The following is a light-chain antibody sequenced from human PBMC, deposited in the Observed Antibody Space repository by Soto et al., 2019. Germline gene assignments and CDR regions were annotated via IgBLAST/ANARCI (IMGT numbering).Light chain of an antibody. Sequence: AIRMTQSPSSLSASTGDRVTITCRASQGISSYLAWYQQKPGKAPKLLIYAASTLQSGVPSRFSGSGSGTEFTLTISSLQPDDFATYYCQQYKRFWTFGQGTKVDIK. J-gene: IGKJ1*01. CDR3: QQYKRFWT. V-gene: IGKV1-8*01. CDR2: AAS. CDR1: QGISSY.